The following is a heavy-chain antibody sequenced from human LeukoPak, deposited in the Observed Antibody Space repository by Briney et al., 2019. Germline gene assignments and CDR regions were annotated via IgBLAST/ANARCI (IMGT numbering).Heavy chain of an antibody. D-gene: IGHD3-16*01. CDR2: IIPLFGTA. V-gene: IGHV1-69*13. J-gene: IGHJ5*02. Sequence: ASVKVSCKASGGTFSSSAISWVRQAPGQGLEWMGGIIPLFGTANYAQKFQGRVTITADESTSTAYMELSSLRSEDTAVYYCARERGGSSFDPWGQGAPVTVSS. CDR3: ARERGGSSFDP. CDR1: GGTFSSSA.